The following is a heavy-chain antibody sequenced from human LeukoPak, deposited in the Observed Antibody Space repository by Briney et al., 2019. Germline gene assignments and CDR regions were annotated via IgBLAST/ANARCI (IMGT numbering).Heavy chain of an antibody. CDR1: GFTFSSYG. D-gene: IGHD6-19*01. J-gene: IGHJ4*02. Sequence: PGRSLRLSCAASGFTFSSYGMHWVRQAPGKGLEWVAVISYDGSNKYYADSVKGRFTISRDNSKNTLYLQMNSLRAEDTAVYYCAKDPHSSGLPDYWGQGTLVTVSS. CDR2: ISYDGSNK. CDR3: AKDPHSSGLPDY. V-gene: IGHV3-30*18.